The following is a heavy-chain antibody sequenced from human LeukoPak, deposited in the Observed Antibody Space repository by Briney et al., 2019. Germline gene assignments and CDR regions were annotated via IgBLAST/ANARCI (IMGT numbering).Heavy chain of an antibody. Sequence: SSETLSLTCAVYGGSFSGYYWSWIRQPPGKGLEWIGSIYYSGSTYYNPSLKSRVTISVDTSKNQFSLKLNSVTATDTAVYYCARHYGPWGQGTLVTVSS. V-gene: IGHV4-34*01. CDR1: GGSFSGYY. CDR2: IYYSGST. D-gene: IGHD3-16*01. CDR3: ARHYGP. J-gene: IGHJ4*02.